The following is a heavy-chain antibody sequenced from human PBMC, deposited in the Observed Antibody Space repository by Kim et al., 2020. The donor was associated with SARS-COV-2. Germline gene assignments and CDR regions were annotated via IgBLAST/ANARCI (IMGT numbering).Heavy chain of an antibody. CDR3: AKDMGNPGYSAYGLDV. J-gene: IGHJ6*01. D-gene: IGHD2-15*01. CDR1: AFTFSSYA. V-gene: IGHV3-30*18. CDR2: ILYAGSEK. Sequence: GGSLRLSCAASAFTFSSYAMHWVRQATGKGLEWVAVILYAGSEKYYVDSVKGRFTISRDNSKNMLYLQMNSLTAEDTAVYYCAKDMGNPGYSAYGLDVWGQGATDTVSS.